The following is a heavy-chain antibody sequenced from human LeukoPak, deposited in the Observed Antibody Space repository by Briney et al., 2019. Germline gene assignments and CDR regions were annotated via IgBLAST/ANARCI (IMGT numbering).Heavy chain of an antibody. V-gene: IGHV1-69*06. CDR2: IIPIFGTA. CDR1: GGTFSSYA. CDR3: AELRAIAAAGYDDY. D-gene: IGHD6-13*01. Sequence: PPASVKVSCKASGGTFSSYAISWVRQAPGQGLEWMGGIIPIFGTANYAQKFQGRVTITADKSTSTAYMELSSLRSEDTAVYYCAELRAIAAAGYDDYWGQGTLVTVSS. J-gene: IGHJ4*02.